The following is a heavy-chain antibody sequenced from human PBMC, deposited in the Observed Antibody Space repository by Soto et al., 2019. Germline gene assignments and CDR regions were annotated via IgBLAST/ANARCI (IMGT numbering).Heavy chain of an antibody. Sequence: EEQLLESGGGLVQPGGSLRLSCTASGFTFSSFAMSWVHQAPGKGLEWVSTISISGAGTYYADSVKGRFTISRDIPKNTLNLQMSSLRADDTAVYYCAKGNYGDYETWGQGTLVTVSS. J-gene: IGHJ5*02. CDR3: AKGNYGDYET. D-gene: IGHD4-17*01. CDR2: ISISGAGT. V-gene: IGHV3-23*01. CDR1: GFTFSSFA.